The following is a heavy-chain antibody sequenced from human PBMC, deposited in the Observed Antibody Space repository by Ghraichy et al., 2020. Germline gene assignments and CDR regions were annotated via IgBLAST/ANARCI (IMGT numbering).Heavy chain of an antibody. J-gene: IGHJ4*02. CDR1: GLSLKDDVW. CDR2: IKGKSAGWTT. D-gene: IGHD3-3*02. V-gene: IGHV3-15*01. Sequence: LSLTCAASGLSLKDDVWMSWVRQAPGKGLEWVGRIKGKSAGWTTDYAAPVKGRFSITRNDSQNMLFLQINSLKPEDTAVYYCTTDPSIWGRGTLVTVSS. CDR3: TTDPSI.